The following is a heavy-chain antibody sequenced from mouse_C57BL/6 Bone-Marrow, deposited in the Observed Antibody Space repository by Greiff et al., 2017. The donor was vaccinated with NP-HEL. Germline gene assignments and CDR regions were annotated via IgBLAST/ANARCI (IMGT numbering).Heavy chain of an antibody. D-gene: IGHD2-3*01. V-gene: IGHV5-15*01. CDR2: ISNLAYSI. Sequence: EVQGVESGGGLVQPGGSLKLSCAASGFTFSDYGMAWVRQAPRKGPEWVGFISNLAYSIYYADTVKGRVTISRENAKNTLYLERSSLRSEDTAMYYCARQGDGLYWYFDVWGTGTTVTVSS. J-gene: IGHJ1*03. CDR3: ARQGDGLYWYFDV. CDR1: GFTFSDYG.